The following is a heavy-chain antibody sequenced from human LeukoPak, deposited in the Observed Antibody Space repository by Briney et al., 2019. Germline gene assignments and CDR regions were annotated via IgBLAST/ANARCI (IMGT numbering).Heavy chain of an antibody. D-gene: IGHD6-13*01. J-gene: IGHJ6*03. Sequence: GESLKISCKGSGYSFTSYWIGWVRQMPGKGLEWMGIIYPGDSDTRYSPSFQGQVTISADKSISTAYLQWSSLRASDTAMYYCARHYEQQLVRYGHYYYMDVWGKGTTVTVSS. CDR1: GYSFTSYW. CDR2: IYPGDSDT. CDR3: ARHYEQQLVRYGHYYYMDV. V-gene: IGHV5-51*01.